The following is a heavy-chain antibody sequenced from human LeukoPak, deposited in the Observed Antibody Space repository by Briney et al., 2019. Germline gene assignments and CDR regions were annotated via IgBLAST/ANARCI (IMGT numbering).Heavy chain of an antibody. CDR1: GFTFSNSA. V-gene: IGHV3-21*01. Sequence: GGSLRLSCAASGFTFSNSAMNWVRQGPGKGLEWVSSIDYDSSHIYYAASVRGRFTISRDNARNSVYLQMNSLRVEDTAVYYCARDPLRYLRVGHYDYWGQGTLVAVPS. CDR2: IDYDSSHI. D-gene: IGHD3-9*01. CDR3: ARDPLRYLRVGHYDY. J-gene: IGHJ4*02.